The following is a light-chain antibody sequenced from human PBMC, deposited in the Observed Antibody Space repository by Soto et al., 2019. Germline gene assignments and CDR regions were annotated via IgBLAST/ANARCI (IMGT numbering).Light chain of an antibody. CDR3: QQRCNSPLT. J-gene: IGKJ4*01. CDR1: QSISSSY. Sequence: IVVKQSPGTVSLSPGEKATLSCMASQSISSSYLAWYQQKPGQAPRLLIYGASSRATGTPDRFSGSGSGTDFTLTISSPEPEDFAVYYCQQRCNSPLTFGGGTKV. V-gene: IGKV3D-20*02. CDR2: GAS.